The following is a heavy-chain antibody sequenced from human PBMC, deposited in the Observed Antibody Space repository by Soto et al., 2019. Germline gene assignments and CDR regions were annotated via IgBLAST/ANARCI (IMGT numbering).Heavy chain of an antibody. CDR1: GFTFSSYA. J-gene: IGHJ4*02. Sequence: PGGSLRLSCAASGFTFSSYAMHWVRQAPGKGLEWVAVISYDGSNKYYADSVKGRFTISRDNSKNTLYLQMNSLRAEDTAVYYCARPWRARPPRIAAAGSYFDYWGQGTLVTVSS. V-gene: IGHV3-30-3*01. CDR2: ISYDGSNK. CDR3: ARPWRARPPRIAAAGSYFDY. D-gene: IGHD6-13*01.